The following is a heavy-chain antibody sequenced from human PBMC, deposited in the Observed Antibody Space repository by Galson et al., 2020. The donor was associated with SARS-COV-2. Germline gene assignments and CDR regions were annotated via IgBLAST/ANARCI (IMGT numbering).Heavy chain of an antibody. CDR2: INHSGST. CDR3: ARVGTVVTPPYTVHGARKTLYYFDY. D-gene: IGHD2-21*02. CDR1: GGSFSGYY. Sequence: SETLSLTCAVYGGSFSGYYWSWIRQPPGKGLEWIGEINHSGSTNYNPSLKSRVTISVDTSKNQFSLKLSSVTAADTAVYYCARVGTVVTPPYTVHGARKTLYYFDYWGQGTLVTVSS. J-gene: IGHJ4*02. V-gene: IGHV4-34*01.